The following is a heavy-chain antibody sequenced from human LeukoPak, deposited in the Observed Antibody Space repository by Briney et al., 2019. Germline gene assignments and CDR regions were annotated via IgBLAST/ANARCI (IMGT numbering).Heavy chain of an antibody. Sequence: GGSLRLSCAASGFTFGDYGMHWVRQAPGKSLGWVSLISGDGGSTYHADSVQGRFTISRDNSKNSLYLQMNSLRSEDTALYYCAKDRIYSGTTFDYWGLGTLVTVSS. V-gene: IGHV3-43*02. D-gene: IGHD1-1*01. J-gene: IGHJ4*02. CDR1: GFTFGDYG. CDR3: AKDRIYSGTTFDY. CDR2: ISGDGGST.